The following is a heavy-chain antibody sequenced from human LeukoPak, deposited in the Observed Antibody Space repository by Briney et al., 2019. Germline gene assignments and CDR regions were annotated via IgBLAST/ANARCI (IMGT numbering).Heavy chain of an antibody. Sequence: ASVKVSCKASGYTFTSNYIHWVRQAPGQGLEWMGMVYPRDGSTSYAQKFQGRVTVTRDTSTSTVHMELSGLRSEDTAVYYCARDQEGFDYWGQGALVTVSS. CDR3: ARDQEGFDY. V-gene: IGHV1-46*01. CDR1: GYTFTSNY. CDR2: VYPRDGST. J-gene: IGHJ4*02.